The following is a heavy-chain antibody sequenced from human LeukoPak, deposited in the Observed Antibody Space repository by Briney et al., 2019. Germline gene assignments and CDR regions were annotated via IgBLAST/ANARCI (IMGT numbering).Heavy chain of an antibody. D-gene: IGHD5-18*01. CDR3: AKDLGRGYSYGYFDY. J-gene: IGHJ4*02. CDR2: ISGGGDST. CDR1: GFTFSTYA. V-gene: IGHV3-23*01. Sequence: PGGSLRLSCAVSGFTFSTYAMSWVRQAPGKGLEWVSAISGGGDSTYYADSVKGRFTISRDNSKDTLYLQMISLRADDTAVYYCAKDLGRGYSYGYFDYWGQGTLVTVSS.